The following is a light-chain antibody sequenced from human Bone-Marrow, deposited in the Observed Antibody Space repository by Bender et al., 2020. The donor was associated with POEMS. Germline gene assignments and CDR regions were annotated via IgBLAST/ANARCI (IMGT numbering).Light chain of an antibody. CDR1: TFDIGSYDL. V-gene: IGLV2-23*02. Sequence: QSALTQPASVSGSPGQSITISCTGTTFDIGSYDLVSWFQQHPGKAPKLLIYEVTKRPSGVSNRFSGSKSGKTASLTISGLQAEDEADYYCCSYAGSSTWVFGGGTKLTVL. CDR2: EVT. CDR3: CSYAGSSTWV. J-gene: IGLJ3*02.